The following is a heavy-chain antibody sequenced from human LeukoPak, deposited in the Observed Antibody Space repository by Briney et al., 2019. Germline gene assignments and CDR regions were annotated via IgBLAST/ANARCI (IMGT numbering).Heavy chain of an antibody. V-gene: IGHV1-24*01. CDR2: FDVGQSDT. CDR3: ASFVPDSDSSDFYIHAFHI. Sequence: ASVKVSCKVYEYSLTELSMHWVRQTLGKGLEWMGAFDVGQSDTIYAQKFQGRITLTADSSTDTAYMELTSLRAEDTALYYCASFVPDSDSSDFYIHAFHIWGRGTLVTVSS. CDR1: EYSLTELS. J-gene: IGHJ3*02. D-gene: IGHD3-22*01.